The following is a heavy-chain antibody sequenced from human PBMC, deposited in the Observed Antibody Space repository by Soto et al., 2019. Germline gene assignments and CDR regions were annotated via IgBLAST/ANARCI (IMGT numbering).Heavy chain of an antibody. CDR3: ARRPTDGYFDL. CDR2: IYWDDDK. Sequence: QITLKESGPTMVKPTQTLTLTYTYSGFSLTTSGVGVGWIRRPPGKALEWLALIYWDDDKHYSPSLKTRLTITKDTSKNQVVLTMTNMDPVDTATYYCARRPTDGYFDLWGRGTLVTVSS. CDR1: GFSLTTSGVG. D-gene: IGHD2-8*01. V-gene: IGHV2-5*02. J-gene: IGHJ2*01.